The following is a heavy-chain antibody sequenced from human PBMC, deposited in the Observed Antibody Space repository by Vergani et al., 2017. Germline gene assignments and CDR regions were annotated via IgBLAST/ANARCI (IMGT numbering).Heavy chain of an antibody. J-gene: IGHJ4*02. Sequence: VQLVQSGTEVKNPGASVKIACKTSGYTFTNHHLHWVRQAPGQGLEWMGIITPGGSTDYGPKFQGRATMTRDTSKRTVYMDLTGLRSDDTAMYYFARTSSISGSYYNGEWDYWGQGTLVVVSS. D-gene: IGHD3-10*01. CDR2: ITPGGST. CDR3: ARTSSISGSYYNGEWDY. V-gene: IGHV1-46*03. CDR1: GYTFTNHH.